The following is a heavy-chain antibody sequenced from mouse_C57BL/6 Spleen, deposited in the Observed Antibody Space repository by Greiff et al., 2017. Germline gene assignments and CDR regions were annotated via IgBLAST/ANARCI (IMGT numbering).Heavy chain of an antibody. CDR3: ARFGDAMDY. V-gene: IGHV1-18*01. J-gene: IGHJ4*01. Sequence: VQLQQSGPELVKPGASVKIPCKASGYTFTDYNMDWVKQSHGKSLEWIGDINPNNGGTIYNQKFKGKVTLTVDKSSITAYMGLRSLTSEDTAVYYCARFGDAMDYWGQGTSVTVSS. CDR2: INPNNGGT. CDR1: GYTFTDYN.